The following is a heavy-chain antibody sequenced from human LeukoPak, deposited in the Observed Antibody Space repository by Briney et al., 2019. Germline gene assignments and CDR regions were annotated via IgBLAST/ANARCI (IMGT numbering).Heavy chain of an antibody. Sequence: GGSLRLSCVASGYTFSRHGMHWVRQAPDKGPEWVAIIWYDGSYKYYADSVQGRFTISRDDSKNTLYLQMNSLRAEDTAVYYCARTITDDQNRLGALDIWGQGTMVTVSS. J-gene: IGHJ3*02. CDR2: IWYDGSYK. V-gene: IGHV3-33*01. CDR3: ARTITDDQNRLGALDI. CDR1: GYTFSRHG. D-gene: IGHD3-10*01.